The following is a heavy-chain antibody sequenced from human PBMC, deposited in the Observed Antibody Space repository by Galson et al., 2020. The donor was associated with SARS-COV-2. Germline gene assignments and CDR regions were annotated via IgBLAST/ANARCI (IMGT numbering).Heavy chain of an antibody. J-gene: IGHJ4*02. D-gene: IGHD5-12*01. V-gene: IGHV4-39*07. CDR3: ASLQRGYSGYVVY. CDR1: GGSISSSSYY. Sequence: SETLSLTCTVSGGSISSSSYYWGWIRQPPRKGLEWIGSIYYSGSTYYNPSLKSRVTISVDTSKNQFSLKLSSVTAADTAVYYCASLQRGYSGYVVYWGQGTLVTVSS. CDR2: IYYSGST.